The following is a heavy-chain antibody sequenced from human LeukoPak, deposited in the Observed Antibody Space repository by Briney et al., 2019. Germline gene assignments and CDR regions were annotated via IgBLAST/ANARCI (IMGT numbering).Heavy chain of an antibody. CDR3: ARGGATVINEYYFDY. J-gene: IGHJ4*02. CDR1: GHTFTSYG. Sequence: GASVKVSCKASGHTFTSYGISWVRQAPGQGLEWMGWISAYNGNTNYAQKLQGRVTMTTDTSTSTAYMELRSLRSDDTAVYYCARGGATVINEYYFDYWGQGTLVTVSS. CDR2: ISAYNGNT. V-gene: IGHV1-18*01. D-gene: IGHD1-26*01.